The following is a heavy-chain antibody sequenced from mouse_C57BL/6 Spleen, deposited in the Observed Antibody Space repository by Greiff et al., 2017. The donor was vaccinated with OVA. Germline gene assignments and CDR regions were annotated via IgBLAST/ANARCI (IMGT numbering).Heavy chain of an antibody. Sequence: QVQLQQPGAELVRPGSSVKLSCKASGYTFTSYWMDWVKQRPGQGLDWIGNIYPSDSAPHYNQKFKDKATLTVDKSSSTAYMQRSSLTSEDSAVYYCARVPTYDYGTGWYFDVWGTGTTVTVSS. V-gene: IGHV1-61*01. CDR1: GYTFTSYW. CDR3: ARVPTYDYGTGWYFDV. J-gene: IGHJ1*03. CDR2: IYPSDSAP. D-gene: IGHD2-4*01.